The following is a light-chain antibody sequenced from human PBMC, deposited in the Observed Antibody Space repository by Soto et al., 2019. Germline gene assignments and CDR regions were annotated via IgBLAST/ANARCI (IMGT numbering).Light chain of an antibody. CDR1: SGDVGAYNF. V-gene: IGLV2-8*01. Sequence: QPPSASGSPGQSVTISCTGTSGDVGAYNFVSWYQQHPGKAPKLIISEVTKRPSGVPDRFSGSKSGNTASLTVSGLQAEDEAAYYCSSYAGNYVVFGGGTKLTVL. CDR2: EVT. J-gene: IGLJ2*01. CDR3: SSYAGNYVV.